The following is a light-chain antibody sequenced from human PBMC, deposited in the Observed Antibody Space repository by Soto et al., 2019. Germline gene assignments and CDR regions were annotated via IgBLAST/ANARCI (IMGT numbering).Light chain of an antibody. J-gene: IGKJ1*01. Sequence: EIVMTQSPATLSVSPGERGTLSCRASQSVSSKLAWYQQKPGQAPRLLIYGASTRATGIPARFSGSGSGTEFTLTISSLQSEDFAVYYCQQYNNWPRTFGQGTKVDIK. CDR3: QQYNNWPRT. CDR2: GAS. V-gene: IGKV3-15*01. CDR1: QSVSSK.